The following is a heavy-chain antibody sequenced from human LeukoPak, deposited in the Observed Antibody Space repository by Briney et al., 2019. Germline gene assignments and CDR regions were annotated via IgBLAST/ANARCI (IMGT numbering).Heavy chain of an antibody. J-gene: IGHJ4*02. CDR1: GFSFSSYA. V-gene: IGHV3-23*01. CDR3: AKRSGYTTGWFFDF. D-gene: IGHD6-19*01. Sequence: TGGSLRLSCAASGFSFSSYAMSWVRQAPGKGLEWVSSISGSGDNTYDAESVKGRFTISRDNSKNTLFLQMNSLRAEDTAVFYCAKRSGYTTGWFFDFWGQGTLVTVSS. CDR2: ISGSGDNT.